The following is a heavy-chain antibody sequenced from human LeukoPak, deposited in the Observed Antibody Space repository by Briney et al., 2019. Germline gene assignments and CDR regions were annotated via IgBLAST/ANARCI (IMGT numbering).Heavy chain of an antibody. J-gene: IGHJ4*02. CDR3: ELRGLRFLEWPRNY. Sequence: GGSLRLSCAASGFTFSSYWMSWVRQAPGKGLEWVANIKQDGSEKYYVDSVKGRFSISRDNAKNSLYLQMNSPRAEDTAVYYCELRGLRFLEWPRNYWGQGTLVTVSS. CDR1: GFTFSSYW. V-gene: IGHV3-7*01. CDR2: IKQDGSEK. D-gene: IGHD3-3*01.